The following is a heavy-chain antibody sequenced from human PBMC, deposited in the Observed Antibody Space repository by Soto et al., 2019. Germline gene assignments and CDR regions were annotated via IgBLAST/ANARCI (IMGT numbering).Heavy chain of an antibody. CDR1: GFTFDDFA. J-gene: IGHJ4*02. CDR3: TTVTTGDYYFDY. D-gene: IGHD4-17*01. V-gene: IGHV3-9*01. Sequence: EVQLVESGGGLVQPGRSLRLSCAASGFTFDDFAMHWVRQAPGKGLEWVSGVDWNSGSTAYADPVKGRFTISRDNARNSLYLQMSSLKTEDTAVYYCTTVTTGDYYFDYWGQGTLVTVSS. CDR2: VDWNSGST.